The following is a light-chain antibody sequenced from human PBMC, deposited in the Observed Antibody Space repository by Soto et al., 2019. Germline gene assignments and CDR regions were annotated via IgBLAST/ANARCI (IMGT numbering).Light chain of an antibody. CDR2: RTS. V-gene: IGLV7-43*01. CDR3: VLLYGGAWE. J-gene: IGLJ3*02. Sequence: QAVVTQEPSLTVSPGGTVTLTCALTTGAVTSDYYPNWFQRRPGQALRTLIYRTSNKHSWTPARFSGSLLGGKAALTLSGVQPEDEADYYCVLLYGGAWEFGGGTKLTVL. CDR1: TGAVTSDYY.